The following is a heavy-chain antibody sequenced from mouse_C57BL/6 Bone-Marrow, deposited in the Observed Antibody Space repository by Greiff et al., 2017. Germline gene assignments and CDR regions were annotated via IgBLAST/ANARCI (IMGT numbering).Heavy chain of an antibody. Sequence: VQVVESGAELVKPGASVKMSCKASGYTFTTYPIEWMKQTHGKSLEWIGNFHPYNDDTKYTEKFKGKATLTVEKSSSTVYLELSRLTSDDSAVYYCARPLYDYDVPWFAYWGQGTLVTVSA. CDR1: GYTFTTYP. CDR2: FHPYNDDT. CDR3: ARPLYDYDVPWFAY. D-gene: IGHD2-4*01. V-gene: IGHV1-47*01. J-gene: IGHJ3*01.